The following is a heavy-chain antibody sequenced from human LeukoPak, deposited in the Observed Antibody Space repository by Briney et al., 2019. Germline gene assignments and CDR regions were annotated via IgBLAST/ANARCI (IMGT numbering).Heavy chain of an antibody. V-gene: IGHV1-2*06. D-gene: IGHD3-22*01. J-gene: IGHJ3*02. Sequence: ASVKVSCKAPGYTFTGYYMHWVRQAPGQGLEWMGRINPNSGGTNYAQKFQGRVTMTRDTSISTAYMELSRLRSDDTAVYYCARRPKQYYYDSSGYRCAFDIWGQGTMVTVSS. CDR1: GYTFTGYY. CDR3: ARRPKQYYYDSSGYRCAFDI. CDR2: INPNSGGT.